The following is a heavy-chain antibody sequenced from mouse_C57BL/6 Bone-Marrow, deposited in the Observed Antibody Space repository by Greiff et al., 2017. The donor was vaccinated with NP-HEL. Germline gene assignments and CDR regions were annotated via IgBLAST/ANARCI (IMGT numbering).Heavy chain of an antibody. CDR2: IYPGDGDT. V-gene: IGHV1-82*01. CDR3: ARQLRLLDY. D-gene: IGHD3-2*02. J-gene: IGHJ2*01. CDR1: GYAFSSSW. Sequence: VQLQQSGPELVKPGASVKISCKASGYAFSSSWMNWVQQRPGKGLEWIGRIYPGDGDTTYNGKFKGKATLTADKSSSTAYMQLSSLTSEDSAVDFCARQLRLLDYWGQGTTLTVSS.